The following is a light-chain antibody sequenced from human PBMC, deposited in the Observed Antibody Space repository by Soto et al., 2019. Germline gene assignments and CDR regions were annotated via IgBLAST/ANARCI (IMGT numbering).Light chain of an antibody. CDR3: QTWGAGIGV. J-gene: IGLJ3*02. CDR2: LNSDGSH. CDR1: SGHSSYA. Sequence: QLVLTQSPSASASLGASVKLTCTLSSGHSSYAIAWHQQQPEKGPRYLMKLNSDGSHSKGDGIPDRFSGSSSGAERYLTISSLQSGDGADYYCQTWGAGIGVFGGGTKLTVL. V-gene: IGLV4-69*01.